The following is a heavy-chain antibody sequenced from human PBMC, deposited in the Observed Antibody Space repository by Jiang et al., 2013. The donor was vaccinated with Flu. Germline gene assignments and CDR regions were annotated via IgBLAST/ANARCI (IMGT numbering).Heavy chain of an antibody. CDR1: GGSFSGYY. V-gene: IGHV4-34*01. Sequence: LLKPSETLSLTCAVYGGSFSGYYWSWIRQPPGKGLEWIGEINHSGSTNYNPSLKSRVTISVDTSKNQFSLKLSSVTAADTAVYYCAINYDILTGYDYWGQGTLVTVSS. CDR2: INHSGST. CDR3: AINYDILTGYDY. J-gene: IGHJ4*02. D-gene: IGHD3-9*01.